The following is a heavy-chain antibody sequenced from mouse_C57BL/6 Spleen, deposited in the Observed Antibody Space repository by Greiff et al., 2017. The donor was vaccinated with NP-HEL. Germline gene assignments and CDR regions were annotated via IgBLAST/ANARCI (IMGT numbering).Heavy chain of an antibody. V-gene: IGHV2-5*01. CDR1: GFSLTSYG. D-gene: IGHD4-1*01. CDR2: IWRGGST. CDR3: AKSRDVLGRSLAY. J-gene: IGHJ3*01. Sequence: VKLMESGPGLVQPSQSLSITCTVSGFSLTSYGVHWVRQSPGKGLEWLGVIWRGGSTDYNAAFMSRLSITKDNSKSQVFFKMNSLQADDTAIYYCAKSRDVLGRSLAYWGQGTLVTVSA.